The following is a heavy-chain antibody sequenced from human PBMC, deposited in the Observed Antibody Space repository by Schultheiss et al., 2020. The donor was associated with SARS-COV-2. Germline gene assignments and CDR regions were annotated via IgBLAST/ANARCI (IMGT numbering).Heavy chain of an antibody. Sequence: SVKVSCKASGGTFSSYAISWVRQAPGQGLEWMGGIIPIFGTANYAQKFQGRVTITADKSTSTAYMELSSLRSEDTAVYYCARDGGYSSSKGSYYGMDVWGQGTTVTVSS. CDR2: IIPIFGTA. CDR1: GGTFSSYA. V-gene: IGHV1-69*06. J-gene: IGHJ6*02. CDR3: ARDGGYSSSKGSYYGMDV. D-gene: IGHD6-13*01.